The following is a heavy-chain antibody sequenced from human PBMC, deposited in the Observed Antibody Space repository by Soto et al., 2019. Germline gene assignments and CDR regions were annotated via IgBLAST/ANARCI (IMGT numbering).Heavy chain of an antibody. CDR2: IYYSGST. J-gene: IGHJ6*02. Sequence: SETLSLTCTVSGGSISSYYWSWIRQPPGKGLEWIGYIYYSGSTNYNPSLKSRVTISVDTSKNQFSLKLSSVTAADTAVYYCARHTQLPRAHYYYGMDVWGQGTTVTVSS. V-gene: IGHV4-59*08. CDR3: ARHTQLPRAHYYYGMDV. D-gene: IGHD1-26*01. CDR1: GGSISSYY.